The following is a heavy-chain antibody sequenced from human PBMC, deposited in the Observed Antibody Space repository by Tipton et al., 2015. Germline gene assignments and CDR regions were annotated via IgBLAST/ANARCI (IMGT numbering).Heavy chain of an antibody. V-gene: IGHV3-53*01. CDR3: ATDYGRLSYYYYGLDV. CDR1: GFIVTNNY. CDR2: IYGGGRS. Sequence: SLRLSCAASGFIVTNNYMTWVRQTPGKGLEWVSLIYGGGRSYYADPVKGRFTISRDSSKNTLYLQMANLRIEDTAVYYCATDYGRLSYYYYGLDVWGQGTTVTVSS. J-gene: IGHJ6*02. D-gene: IGHD4-17*01.